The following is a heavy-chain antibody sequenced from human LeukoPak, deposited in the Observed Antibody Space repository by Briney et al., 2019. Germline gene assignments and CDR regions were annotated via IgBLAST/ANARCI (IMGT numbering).Heavy chain of an antibody. CDR2: INPNSGGT. Sequence: ASVKVSCKASGYTFTDYYMHWVRQAPGQGLEWMGRINPNSGGTNYAQKFQGRVTMTRYTSIRTAYMELSRLRSDDTAVYYCAIEFATVVVSAVISAFDIWGQGTMVTVSS. CDR1: GYTFTDYY. CDR3: AIEFATVVVSAVISAFDI. V-gene: IGHV1-2*06. J-gene: IGHJ3*02. D-gene: IGHD2-2*02.